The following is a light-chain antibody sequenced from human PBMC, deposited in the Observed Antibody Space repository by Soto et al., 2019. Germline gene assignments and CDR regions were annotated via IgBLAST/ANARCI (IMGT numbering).Light chain of an antibody. V-gene: IGKV1-39*01. Sequence: DIQMTQSPSTLSASVGDRVTITCRASQTIGRYLSWYQQKPGTAPKVLIYGFSSLQAGVPSRFSGSGSGTDFTLTISSLQPEDFATYYCQQTFTSLFTFGPGTRVDVK. CDR2: GFS. CDR1: QTIGRY. CDR3: QQTFTSLFT. J-gene: IGKJ3*01.